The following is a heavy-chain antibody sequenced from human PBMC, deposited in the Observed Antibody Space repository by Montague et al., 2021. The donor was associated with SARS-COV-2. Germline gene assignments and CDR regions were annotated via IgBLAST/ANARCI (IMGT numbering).Heavy chain of an antibody. CDR3: ARSGRHGTTETYHY. Sequence: SETLSLTCTFSGGSISTIVNFWGWIRQPPGKGLEWIGSISYTGSTYYNPSLKSRVTMSVDTSKNQFSLKLNSVTAADTAVYYCARSGRHGTTETYHYWGQGTLVTVSS. CDR2: ISYTGST. J-gene: IGHJ4*02. V-gene: IGHV4-39*07. CDR1: GGSISTIVNF. D-gene: IGHD4-11*01.